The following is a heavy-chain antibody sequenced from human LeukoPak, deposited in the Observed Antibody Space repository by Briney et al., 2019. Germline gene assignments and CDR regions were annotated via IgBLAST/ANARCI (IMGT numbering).Heavy chain of an antibody. D-gene: IGHD3-10*01. CDR3: ARGGVGNRPDY. J-gene: IGHJ4*02. Sequence: GGSLRLSCAASGFTFSSYWMHWVRQAPGKGLVWVSRINNDGSSTIYADSVKGRFTISRDNAKSTLYLQMNSLRAEDTAVYYCARGGVGNRPDYWGQGTLVTVSS. CDR1: GFTFSSYW. CDR2: INNDGSST. V-gene: IGHV3-74*01.